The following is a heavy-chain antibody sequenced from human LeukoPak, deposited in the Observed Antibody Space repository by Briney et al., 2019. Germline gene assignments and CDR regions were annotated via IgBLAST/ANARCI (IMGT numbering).Heavy chain of an antibody. Sequence: SETLSLTCTVSGGSINTYYWSWIRQPAGKGLEWIGRIYSSGTTHYNPSLKSRVTMSVDTSKNQFSLKLSSVTAADTAVYYCARSYDSSGYFYWGQGTLVTVSS. CDR3: ARSYDSSGYFY. D-gene: IGHD3-22*01. CDR1: GGSINTYY. J-gene: IGHJ4*02. V-gene: IGHV4-4*07. CDR2: IYSSGTT.